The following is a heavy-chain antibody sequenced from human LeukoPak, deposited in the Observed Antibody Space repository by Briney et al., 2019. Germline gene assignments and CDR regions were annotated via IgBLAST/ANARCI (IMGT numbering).Heavy chain of an antibody. D-gene: IGHD4-17*01. CDR1: GFTFSSYA. CDR3: ARDADYGDWLIDY. CDR2: ISYDGSNK. V-gene: IGHV3-30*04. Sequence: GRSLRLSCAASGFTFSSYAMHWVRQAPGKGLEWVAVISYDGSNKYYADSVKGRFTISRDNSKNTLYLQMNSLRAEDTAVYYRARDADYGDWLIDYWGQGTLVTVSS. J-gene: IGHJ4*02.